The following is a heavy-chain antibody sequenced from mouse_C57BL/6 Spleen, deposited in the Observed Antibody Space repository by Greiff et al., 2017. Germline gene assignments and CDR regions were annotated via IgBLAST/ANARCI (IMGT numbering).Heavy chain of an antibody. CDR3: AREGTRGAMDY. Sequence: EVNLVESGPVLVKPGASVKMSCKASGYTFTDYYMNWVKQSHGKSLEWIGVINPYNGGTSYNQKFKGKATLTVDKSSSTAYMELNSLTSEDSAVYYCAREGTRGAMDYWGQGTSVTVSS. D-gene: IGHD2-14*01. CDR2: INPYNGGT. V-gene: IGHV1-19*01. CDR1: GYTFTDYY. J-gene: IGHJ4*01.